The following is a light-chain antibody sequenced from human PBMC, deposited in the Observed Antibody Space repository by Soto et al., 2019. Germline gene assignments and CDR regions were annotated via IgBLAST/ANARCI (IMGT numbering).Light chain of an antibody. Sequence: EIVLTQSPGTLSLSPGDRATLSCRASQSVSSSYLAWYQQKPGQAPRLLIYGASSRATGIPDRFSGSGSGTDFTLTISGLEPEDFAEYYCQQYGSSPRTFGQGTQLEIK. V-gene: IGKV3-20*01. CDR1: QSVSSSY. J-gene: IGKJ2*01. CDR3: QQYGSSPRT. CDR2: GAS.